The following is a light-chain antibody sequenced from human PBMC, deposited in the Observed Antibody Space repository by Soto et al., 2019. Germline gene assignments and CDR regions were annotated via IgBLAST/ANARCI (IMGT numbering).Light chain of an antibody. CDR3: QQYGSSPLT. J-gene: IGKJ4*01. CDR1: QSVSSSY. CDR2: GAS. V-gene: IGKV3-20*01. Sequence: EVVLTQSPGTLSLSPGERATLSCRASQSVSSSYLAWYQQKPGQAPRLLIYGASSRATGIPDRFSGSGSGTVFTLTISRLEPDDFAVYYCQQYGSSPLTFGGGTKVEIK.